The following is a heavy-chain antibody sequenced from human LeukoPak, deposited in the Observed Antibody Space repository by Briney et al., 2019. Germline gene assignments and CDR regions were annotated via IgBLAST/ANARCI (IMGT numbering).Heavy chain of an antibody. V-gene: IGHV1-2*02. CDR1: GYSFAANY. J-gene: IGHJ4*02. D-gene: IGHD3-22*01. CDR3: ARGRDYYDNSGVDC. Sequence: GASVKVCCKGSGYSFAANYLHWMRQAPGQGLEWMGWINPNSGGSNLAQKFQGRVTLTRATSITTAYMDLFGLRSDDSAVYYCARGRDYYDNSGVDCWGQGNLVTVSP. CDR2: INPNSGGS.